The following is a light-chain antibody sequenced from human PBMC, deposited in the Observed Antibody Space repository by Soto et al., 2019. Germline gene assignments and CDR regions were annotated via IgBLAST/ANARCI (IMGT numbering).Light chain of an antibody. J-gene: IGKJ1*01. V-gene: IGKV1-39*01. CDR1: QGIKNY. Sequence: DIQMTQSPSTLSGSVGDRVAIACRVSQGIKNYLSWYQQKPGKAPNLLIYSTSTLQSGVPSRFSGSGSGTDFTLTINSLQPEDFATYYCQQAYDIPRTFGQGTKVDIK. CDR2: STS. CDR3: QQAYDIPRT.